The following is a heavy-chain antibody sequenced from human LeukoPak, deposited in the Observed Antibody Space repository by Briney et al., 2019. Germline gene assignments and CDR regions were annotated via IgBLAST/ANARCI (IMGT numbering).Heavy chain of an antibody. CDR1: GFTFNSYS. Sequence: GGSLRLSCAASGFTFNSYSMNWVRQAPGKGLEWVSSISSSSSYIYYADSVKGRFNISRDNANNSVILQMNSLRAEDTAVYYCVKDTGYSSGWYTSWGQGTLVTVSS. CDR2: ISSSSSYI. D-gene: IGHD6-19*01. V-gene: IGHV3-21*06. CDR3: VKDTGYSSGWYTS. J-gene: IGHJ4*02.